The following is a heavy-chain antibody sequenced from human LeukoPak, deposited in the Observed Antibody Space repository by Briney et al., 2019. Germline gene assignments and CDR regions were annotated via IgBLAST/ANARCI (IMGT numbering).Heavy chain of an antibody. CDR3: ARGVEPLAANTLAY. Sequence: GGSLRLSCAASGFTFGKYAMSWVRQAPGKGLEWVSAVNAAGTTFYADIVKGRFSVSRDNSKNTLYLEMNSLSPDDTAVYYCARGVEPLAANTLAYWGQGTLVTVSS. D-gene: IGHD1-14*01. CDR2: VNAAGTT. CDR1: GFTFGKYA. J-gene: IGHJ4*02. V-gene: IGHV3-23*01.